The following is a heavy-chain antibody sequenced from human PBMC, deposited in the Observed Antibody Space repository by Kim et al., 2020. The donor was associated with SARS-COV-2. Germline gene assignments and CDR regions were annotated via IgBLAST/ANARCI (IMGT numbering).Heavy chain of an antibody. D-gene: IGHD2-8*02. V-gene: IGHV3-21*01. CDR2: SSYI. Sequence: SSYIYYADSVKGRFTISRDNAKNSLYLQMNSLRAEDTAVYYCARDDTGGYWGQGTLVTVSS. J-gene: IGHJ4*02. CDR3: ARDDTGGY.